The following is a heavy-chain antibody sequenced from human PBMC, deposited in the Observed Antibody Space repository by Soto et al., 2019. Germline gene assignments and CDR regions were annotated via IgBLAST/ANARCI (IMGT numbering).Heavy chain of an antibody. CDR3: AKARFRDSSMFLLDY. D-gene: IGHD6-19*01. J-gene: IGHJ4*02. V-gene: IGHV3-23*01. CDR2: ISGSGGST. CDR1: GFTFSSYA. Sequence: GGSLRLSCAASGFTFSSYAMSWVRQAPGKGLEWVSAISGSGGSTYYADSVKGRFTISRDNSKNTLYLQMNSLRAVDTAVYYCAKARFRDSSMFLLDYWGQGTLVTVSS.